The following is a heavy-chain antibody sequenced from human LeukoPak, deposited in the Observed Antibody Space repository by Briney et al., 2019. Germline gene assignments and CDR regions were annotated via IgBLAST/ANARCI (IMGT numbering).Heavy chain of an antibody. Sequence: ASVKVSCKVSGYTLTELSMHWVRQAPGKGLEWMGGFDPEDGETIYAQKFQGRVTMTGDTSTDTAYMELSSLRSEDTAVYYCATPPHYSADAFDIWGQGTVVTVSS. CDR3: ATPPHYSADAFDI. V-gene: IGHV1-24*01. J-gene: IGHJ3*02. CDR2: FDPEDGET. D-gene: IGHD3-10*01. CDR1: GYTLTELS.